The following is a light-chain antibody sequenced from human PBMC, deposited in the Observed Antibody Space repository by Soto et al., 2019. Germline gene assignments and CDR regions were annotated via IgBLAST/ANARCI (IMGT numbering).Light chain of an antibody. CDR1: QGISSY. J-gene: IGKJ1*01. Sequence: ALRMTQSPSSFSASTGNRITITCRARQGISSYLAWYQQKPGKAPKLLIYAASTLQSGVPSRFSGSGSGTDFTLIISCLQSEDFATYNCQQYYSYPPTFGQGTKGDIK. V-gene: IGKV1-8*01. CDR3: QQYYSYPPT. CDR2: AAS.